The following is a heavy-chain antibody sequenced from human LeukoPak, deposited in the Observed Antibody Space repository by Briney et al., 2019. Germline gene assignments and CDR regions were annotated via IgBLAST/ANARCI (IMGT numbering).Heavy chain of an antibody. J-gene: IGHJ2*01. V-gene: IGHV4-4*02. CDR1: GGSISSSNW. CDR2: IYHSGST. Sequence: PSETLSLTCAVSGGSISSSNWWSWVRQPPGKGLEWIGEIYHSGSTNYNPSLKSRVTISVDKSKNQFSLKLSSVTAADTAVYYCARAAESGAYWYFDLWGRGILVTVSS. CDR3: ARAAESGAYWYFDL. D-gene: IGHD1-26*01.